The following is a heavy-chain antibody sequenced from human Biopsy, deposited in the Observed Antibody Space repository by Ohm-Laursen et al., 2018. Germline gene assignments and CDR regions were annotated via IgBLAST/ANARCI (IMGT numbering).Heavy chain of an antibody. Sequence: SVKASCKVSGDTLTDLSMHWLRQAPGEGLEWLGGFAPEDGATFYAHKFQGRVTVTEDTSTDTAYMELNSLRSEDTAVYYCATGIRTGWYYFDSWGQGTLVTVSS. J-gene: IGHJ4*02. D-gene: IGHD6-19*01. CDR1: GDTLTDLS. CDR3: ATGIRTGWYYFDS. V-gene: IGHV1-24*01. CDR2: FAPEDGAT.